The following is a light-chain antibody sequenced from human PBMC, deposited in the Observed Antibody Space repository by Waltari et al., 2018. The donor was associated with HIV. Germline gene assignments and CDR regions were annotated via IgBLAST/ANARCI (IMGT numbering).Light chain of an antibody. J-gene: IGLJ2*01. V-gene: IGLV1-51*02. CDR2: ETN. CDR3: GTWDRSLNTGI. CDR1: SSNIEDIY. Sequence: QSVLTQPPSVSAAPGQKVSISCSGSSSNIEDIYLSWYQHRPGTPPKLLIFETNKRPSGIPDRFSGSKSGTSATLVITGLQTGDEADYYCGTWDRSLNTGIFGGGTKLTVL.